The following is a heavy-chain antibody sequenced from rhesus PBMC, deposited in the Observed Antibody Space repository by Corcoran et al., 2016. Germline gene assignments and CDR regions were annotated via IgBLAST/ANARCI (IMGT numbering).Heavy chain of an antibody. CDR1: GGSFSGYY. J-gene: IGHJ3*01. Sequence: QVQLQESGPGLVKPSETLSLTCAVSGGSFSGYYWGWIRQPPGEGLEWIGYISGRSGSTYYNPSLKSRVTISTDTSKNQVSLKVSSVTAADTAVYCCARSVGYNIWTGYDAFDFWGQGLRVTVSS. CDR2: ISGRSGST. D-gene: IGHD3-3*01. V-gene: IGHV4-165*01. CDR3: ARSVGYNIWTGYDAFDF.